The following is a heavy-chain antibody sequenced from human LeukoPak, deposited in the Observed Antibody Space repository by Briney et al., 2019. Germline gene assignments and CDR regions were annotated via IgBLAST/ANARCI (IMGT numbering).Heavy chain of an antibody. V-gene: IGHV6-1*01. CDR3: ARDFGTTGWHTFDY. CDR1: GDSVSSKNGA. CDR2: TYYRSKWYN. Sequence: SQTLSLTCVVSGDSVSSKNGAWNWIRQSPSRGLEWLGRTYYRSKWYNDYTESMEGRMTISQDTSKNQYSLHLNSVTPDDTAVYYCARDFGTTGWHTFDYWGQGTLVTVSS. J-gene: IGHJ4*02. D-gene: IGHD6-19*01.